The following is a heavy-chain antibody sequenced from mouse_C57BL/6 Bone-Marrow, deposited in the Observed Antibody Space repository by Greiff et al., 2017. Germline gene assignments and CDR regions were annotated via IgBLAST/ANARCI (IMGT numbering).Heavy chain of an antibody. CDR2: ISNGGGST. D-gene: IGHD2-3*01. J-gene: IGHJ4*01. Sequence: EVQVVESGGGLVQPGGSLKLSCAASGFTFSDYYMYWVRQTPEKRLEWVAYISNGGGSTYYPDTVKGRFTISRDNAKNTLYLQMSRLKSEDTAMYYCARHVGYFYAMDYWGQGTSVTVSS. CDR3: ARHVGYFYAMDY. CDR1: GFTFSDYY. V-gene: IGHV5-12*01.